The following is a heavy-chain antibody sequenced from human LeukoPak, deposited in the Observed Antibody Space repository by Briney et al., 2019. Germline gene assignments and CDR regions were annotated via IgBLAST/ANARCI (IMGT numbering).Heavy chain of an antibody. CDR3: ARVYHYSGWYALDI. CDR2: IYYSGST. J-gene: IGHJ3*02. V-gene: IGHV4-59*01. CDR1: GGSISSYY. Sequence: SETLSLTCTVSGGSISSYYWSWIRQPPGKGLEWIGYIYYSGSTNYNPSLKSRVTISVDTSKNQFSLKLSSVTAADTAVYYCARVYHYSGWYALDIWGQGTMVTVSS. D-gene: IGHD6-19*01.